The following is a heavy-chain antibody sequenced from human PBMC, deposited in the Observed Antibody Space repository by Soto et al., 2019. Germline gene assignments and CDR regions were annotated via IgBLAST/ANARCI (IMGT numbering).Heavy chain of an antibody. CDR3: ARLGLLRFTGVMDL. CDR2: INTGSGDA. CDR1: GYIFTTSA. V-gene: IGHV1-3*04. D-gene: IGHD3-3*01. J-gene: IGHJ6*02. Sequence: QVQLVQSEAEVMKPGASLNVSCKASGYIFTTSAIHWVRQAPGQSLEWMGWINTGSGDAKYSQKFQSRVTLTSDTSASTAFMELRSLRSEDTALYYCARLGLLRFTGVMDLWDQGTTVTVSS.